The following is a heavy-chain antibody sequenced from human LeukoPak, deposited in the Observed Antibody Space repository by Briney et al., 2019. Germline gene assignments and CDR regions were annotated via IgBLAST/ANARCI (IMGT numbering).Heavy chain of an antibody. Sequence: GGSLRLSCAASGFTFSSYAVTWVRQAPGKGLEWVSAISSTGATTYYADSVKGRFTISRDNSKNTLYLQMNSLRAEDTAVYYCARGVYYGSGSCIGDPWGQGTLVTVSS. J-gene: IGHJ5*02. CDR1: GFTFSSYA. D-gene: IGHD3-10*01. CDR2: ISSTGATT. CDR3: ARGVYYGSGSCIGDP. V-gene: IGHV3-23*01.